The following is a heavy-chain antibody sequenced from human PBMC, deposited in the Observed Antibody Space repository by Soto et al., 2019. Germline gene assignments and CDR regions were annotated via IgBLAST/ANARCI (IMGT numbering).Heavy chain of an antibody. J-gene: IGHJ4*02. CDR3: ARVGRLHYFDY. Sequence: QVQLVESGGGVVQPGRSLRLSCAASGFTFSSYAMHWVRQAPGKGLEWVAVISYDGRNKYYADYVKGRFTISRNNSKNTMFLQMNSLTAEDTAVYYCARVGRLHYFDYWGQGTLVTVSS. D-gene: IGHD4-17*01. CDR2: ISYDGRNK. V-gene: IGHV3-30*04. CDR1: GFTFSSYA.